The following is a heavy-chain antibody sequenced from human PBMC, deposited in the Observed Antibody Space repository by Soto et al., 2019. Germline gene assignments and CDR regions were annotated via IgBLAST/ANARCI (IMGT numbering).Heavy chain of an antibody. CDR2: XXXAXSXT. Sequence: GDAVKISCEGCGGRVSRYWRAWVRYVPAKGLEXMGIXXXAXSXTXYXXXFQGQVTISADKSISTAYLQWSSLKPPDTGMYYSARRGKYQNWLDIWGQRPLVSVSS. D-gene: IGHD3-16*01. CDR1: GGRVSRYW. J-gene: IGHJ5*02. CDR3: ARRGKYQNWLDI. V-gene: IGHV5-51*01.